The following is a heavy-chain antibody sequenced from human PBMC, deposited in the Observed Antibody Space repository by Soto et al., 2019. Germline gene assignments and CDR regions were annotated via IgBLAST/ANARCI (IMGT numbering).Heavy chain of an antibody. Sequence: ASVKVSCKVSGYTLTELSVHWVRQAPGKGLEWMGGYDPEDGETIYAQKFQGRVTMTEDTSTDTAYMELGSLRSEDTAVYYCATDSGMVVVPVARKWGFDPWGQGTLVTVSS. CDR2: YDPEDGET. J-gene: IGHJ5*02. CDR1: GYTLTELS. D-gene: IGHD2-2*01. CDR3: ATDSGMVVVPVARKWGFDP. V-gene: IGHV1-24*01.